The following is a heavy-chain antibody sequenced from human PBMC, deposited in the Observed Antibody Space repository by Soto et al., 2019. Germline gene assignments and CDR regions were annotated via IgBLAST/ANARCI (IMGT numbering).Heavy chain of an antibody. CDR2: MYNSGST. CDR3: ASMGYHYGSGSYPLDY. V-gene: IGHV4-59*08. Sequence: SETLSLTCTVACGSISSYYWTWIRQPPGKGLEWIGFMYNSGSTHYNPSLKSRVTISLDTSKNQFSLNLRSVTAADTAVYYCASMGYHYGSGSYPLDYWGQGTLVTVSS. J-gene: IGHJ4*02. CDR1: CGSISSYY. D-gene: IGHD3-10*01.